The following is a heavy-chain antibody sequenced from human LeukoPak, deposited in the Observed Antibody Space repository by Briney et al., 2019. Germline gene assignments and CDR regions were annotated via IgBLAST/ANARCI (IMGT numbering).Heavy chain of an antibody. J-gene: IGHJ6*02. Sequence: GGSLRLSCAASGFTFSSYAMSWVRQAPGKGLEWVSAISGSGGSTYYADSVKGRFTISRDNSKNTLYLQMNSLRAEDTAVYYCAKLLFGELFLDYYYYGMDVWGQGTTVTVSS. CDR1: GFTFSSYA. CDR3: AKLLFGELFLDYYYYGMDV. CDR2: ISGSGGST. D-gene: IGHD3-10*02. V-gene: IGHV3-23*01.